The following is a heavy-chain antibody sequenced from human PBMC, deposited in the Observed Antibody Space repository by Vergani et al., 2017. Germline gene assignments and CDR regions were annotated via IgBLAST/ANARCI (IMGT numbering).Heavy chain of an antibody. D-gene: IGHD3-10*01. V-gene: IGHV4-30-2*01. J-gene: IGHJ6*02. CDR3: ARYVGTMVRGVIRSGGMDV. Sequence: QLQLQESGSGLVKPSQTLSLTCAVSGGSISSGGYSWSWIRQPPGKGLEWIGYIYHSGSTYYNPSLKSRVTISVDRSKNQFSLKLSSVTAADTAVYYCARYVGTMVRGVIRSGGMDVWGQGTTVTVSS. CDR2: IYHSGST. CDR1: GGSISSGGYS.